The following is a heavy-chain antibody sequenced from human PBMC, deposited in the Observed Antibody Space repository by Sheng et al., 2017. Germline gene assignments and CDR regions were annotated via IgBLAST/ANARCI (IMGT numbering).Heavy chain of an antibody. CDR1: GFTFSRYS. V-gene: IGHV3-21*01. Sequence: PGGSLRLSCAASGFTFSRYSMNWVRQAPGKGLEWVSSISSDSKYIYCAESVKGRFTFSRDNAKNSLYLQMNSLRVEDTAVYYCTRDQDYRKDKDAFDIWGQGTTVTVSS. CDR2: ISSDSKYI. J-gene: IGHJ3*02. D-gene: IGHD4-17*01. CDR3: TRDQDYRKDKDAFDI.